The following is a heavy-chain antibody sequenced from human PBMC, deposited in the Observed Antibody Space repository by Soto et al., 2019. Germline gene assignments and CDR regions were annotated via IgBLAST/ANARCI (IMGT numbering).Heavy chain of an antibody. Sequence: GGSLRLSCAASGFTFDDYAMHWVRQAPGKGLEWVSGISWNSGSIGYADSVKGRFTISRDNAKNSLYLQMNSLRAEDTALYYCAKEQYSSSWYFRQAYYYYYGMDVWGQGTTVTVSS. V-gene: IGHV3-9*01. CDR2: ISWNSGSI. J-gene: IGHJ6*02. CDR3: AKEQYSSSWYFRQAYYYYYGMDV. CDR1: GFTFDDYA. D-gene: IGHD6-13*01.